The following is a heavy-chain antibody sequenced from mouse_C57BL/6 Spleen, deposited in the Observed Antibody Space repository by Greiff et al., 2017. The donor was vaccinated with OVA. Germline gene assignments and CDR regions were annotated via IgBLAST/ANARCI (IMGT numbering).Heavy chain of an antibody. V-gene: IGHV1-62-2*01. D-gene: IGHD1-1*01. CDR1: GYTFTEYT. CDR3: ARHLEPNYGSSFYAMDY. J-gene: IGHJ4*01. Sequence: VQLQQSGAELVKPGASVKLSCKASGYTFTEYTIHWVKQRSGQGLEWIGWFYPGSGSIKYNEKFKDKATLTADKSSSTVYMELSRLTSEDSAVYFCARHLEPNYGSSFYAMDYWGQGTSVTVSS. CDR2: FYPGSGSI.